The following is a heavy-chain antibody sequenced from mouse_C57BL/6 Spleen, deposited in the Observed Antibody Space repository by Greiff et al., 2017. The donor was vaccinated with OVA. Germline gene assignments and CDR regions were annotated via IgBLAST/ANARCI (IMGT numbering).Heavy chain of an antibody. D-gene: IGHD4-1*01. CDR3: ARLLGRGYFDV. CDR2: IYPGDGDT. J-gene: IGHJ1*03. Sequence: QVQLQQSGPELVKPGASVKISCKASGYAFSSSWMNWVKQRPGKGLEWIGRIYPGDGDTNYNGKFKGKATLTADKSSSTAYMQLSSLTSEDSAVYFCARLLGRGYFDVWGTGTTVTVSS. V-gene: IGHV1-82*01. CDR1: GYAFSSSW.